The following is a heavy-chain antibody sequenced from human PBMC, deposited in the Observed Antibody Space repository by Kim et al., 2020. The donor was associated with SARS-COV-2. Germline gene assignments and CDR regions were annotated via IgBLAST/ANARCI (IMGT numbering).Heavy chain of an antibody. Sequence: ASVKVSCKASGYTFTSYAMNWVRQAPGQGLEWMGWINTNTGNPTYAQGFTGRFVFSLDTSVSTAYLQISSLKAEDTAVYYCARDNIAAAGTRGTGIDYWGQGTLVTVSS. CDR1: GYTFTSYA. J-gene: IGHJ4*02. CDR3: ARDNIAAAGTRGTGIDY. CDR2: INTNTGNP. D-gene: IGHD6-13*01. V-gene: IGHV7-4-1*02.